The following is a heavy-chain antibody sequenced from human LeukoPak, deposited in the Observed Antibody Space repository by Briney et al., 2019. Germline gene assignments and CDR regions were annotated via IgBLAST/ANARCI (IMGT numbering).Heavy chain of an antibody. J-gene: IGHJ6*03. Sequence: SETLSLTCTVSGGSISSGSYYWSWIRQPAGKGLEWIGRIYTSGSTNYNPSLKSRVTISVDTSKNQFSLQLNSVTPEDTAVYYCASSNTLVYGGYDSTVGGPYYYYYMDVWGKGTTVAVSS. V-gene: IGHV4-61*02. CDR3: ASSNTLVYGGYDSTVGGPYYYYYMDV. CDR2: IYTSGST. D-gene: IGHD5-12*01. CDR1: GGSISSGSYY.